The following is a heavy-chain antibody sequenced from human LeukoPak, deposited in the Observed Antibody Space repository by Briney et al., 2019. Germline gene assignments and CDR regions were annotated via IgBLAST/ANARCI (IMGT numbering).Heavy chain of an antibody. CDR3: ARDRPYNWFDP. CDR1: GFTFSSHW. V-gene: IGHV3-74*01. CDR2: ITNDGSGA. Sequence: GGSLRLSCAASGFTFSSHWMHWVRQAPGKGLVWVSRITNDGSGATYADSVKCRFTISRENGKNTLYLQMNSLRPEDTAVYYCARDRPYNWFDPWGQGTLVTVSS. J-gene: IGHJ5*02.